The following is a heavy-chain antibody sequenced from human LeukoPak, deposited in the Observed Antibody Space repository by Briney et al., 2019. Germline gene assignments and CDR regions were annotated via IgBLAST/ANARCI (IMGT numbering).Heavy chain of an antibody. V-gene: IGHV4-59*01. CDR3: ARGRDSYTNSYRFDP. J-gene: IGHJ5*02. CDR2: IHYSGST. Sequence: KPSETLSLTCTVSGGSISSFYWNWIRQPPGKGLEWIGYIHYSGSTNYNSSLKSRVTISVDTSKNQFSLKLGSVTAADTAVYYCARGRDSYTNSYRFDPWGQGTLVTVSS. CDR1: GGSISSFY. D-gene: IGHD6-6*01.